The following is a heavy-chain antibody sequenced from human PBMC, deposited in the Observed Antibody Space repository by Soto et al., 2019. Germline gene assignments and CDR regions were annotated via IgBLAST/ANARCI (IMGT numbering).Heavy chain of an antibody. J-gene: IGHJ4*02. CDR2: ISPIFGTP. CDR1: GGTFSSYA. V-gene: IGHV1-69*01. CDR3: ARVVVRSRLSLHY. D-gene: IGHD2-21*01. Sequence: QVQLVKSGAEVKKPGSSVTVSCKASGGTFSSYAISWVRQAPGQGLEWMAGISPIFGTPIYAQKFQDRVTITADDSTMTAYMEMNRLTSEDTAVSYCARVVVRSRLSLHYWGQGTLVTISS.